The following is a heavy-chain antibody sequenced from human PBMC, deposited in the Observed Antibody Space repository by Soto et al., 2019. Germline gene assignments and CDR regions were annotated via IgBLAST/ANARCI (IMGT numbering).Heavy chain of an antibody. CDR1: GFTFSNAW. CDR2: IKSKTDGGTT. D-gene: IGHD6-19*01. J-gene: IGHJ4*02. Sequence: GGSLRLSCAASGFTFSNAWMNWVRQAPGKGLEWVGRIKSKTDGGTTDYVAPVKGRFTISRDDSKNTLYLQMNSLKTEDTAVYYCTTGWGVIAVAGDFDYWGQGTLVTVSS. CDR3: TTGWGVIAVAGDFDY. V-gene: IGHV3-15*07.